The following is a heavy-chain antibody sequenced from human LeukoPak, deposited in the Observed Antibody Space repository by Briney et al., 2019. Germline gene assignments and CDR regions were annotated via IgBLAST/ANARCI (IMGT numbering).Heavy chain of an antibody. Sequence: GGSLRLSCAASGFTFSSYAMSWVRQAPGKGLEWVSAISGSGGSTYYADSVKGRFTISRDNSKNTLYLQMNSLRAEDTAVYYCATAYCGGDCYSKNAFDIWGQGTMVTVSS. CDR1: GFTFSSYA. CDR3: ATAYCGGDCYSKNAFDI. V-gene: IGHV3-23*01. CDR2: ISGSGGST. J-gene: IGHJ3*02. D-gene: IGHD2-21*02.